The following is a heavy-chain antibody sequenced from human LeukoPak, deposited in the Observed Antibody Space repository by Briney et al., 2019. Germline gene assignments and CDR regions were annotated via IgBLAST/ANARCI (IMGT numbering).Heavy chain of an antibody. CDR1: GFTVSSNY. D-gene: IGHD3-10*01. Sequence: QPGGSLRLSCAASGFTVSSNYMSWVRQAPGKGLEWVSVIYSGGSTYYADSVKGRFTISRDNSKNTLYLQMNSLRAEDTAVYYCARGPRYYAPGGYSDYWGQGTLVTVSS. V-gene: IGHV3-66*01. CDR2: IYSGGST. J-gene: IGHJ4*02. CDR3: ARGPRYYAPGGYSDY.